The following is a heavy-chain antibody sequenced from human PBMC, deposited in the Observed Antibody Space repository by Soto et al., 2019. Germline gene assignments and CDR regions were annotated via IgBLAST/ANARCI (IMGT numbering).Heavy chain of an antibody. Sequence: PGGSLRLSCAASEFTFSNYAMSWVRQAPGKGLEWVSAISYGGGTTYYADSVKGRFTISRDNSKNTLYLQMNSLRAEDTAVYYCAKNPGYYYDSTGYHFAYWGQGTLVTVSS. D-gene: IGHD3-22*01. CDR3: AKNPGYYYDSTGYHFAY. CDR2: ISYGGGTT. V-gene: IGHV3-23*01. J-gene: IGHJ4*02. CDR1: EFTFSNYA.